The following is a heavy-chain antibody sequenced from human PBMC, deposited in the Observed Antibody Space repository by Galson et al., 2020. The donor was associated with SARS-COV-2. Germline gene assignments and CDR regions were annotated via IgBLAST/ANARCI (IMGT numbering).Heavy chain of an antibody. V-gene: IGHV3-53*01. CDR2: IYSDGST. CDR1: GFTVSSNY. CDR3: ARASYSSSWFGSGSYSGYYYQYYMDV. J-gene: IGHJ6*03. Sequence: GGSLRLSCAASGFTVSSNYMSWVRQAPGKGLEWVSLIYSDGSTYYADSVKGRFTISRDNYKNTLFLQMNSLRVEDTAVYYCARASYSSSWFGSGSYSGYYYQYYMDVRGNGTTVTVSS. D-gene: IGHD6-13*01.